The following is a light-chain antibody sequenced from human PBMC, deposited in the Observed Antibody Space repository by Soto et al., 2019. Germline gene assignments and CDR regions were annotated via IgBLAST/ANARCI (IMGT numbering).Light chain of an antibody. CDR2: GAS. CDR3: QQYNNWPQT. V-gene: IGKV3-15*01. J-gene: IGKJ1*01. Sequence: EIVMTQSPTILXVXXXXXAXXSCXASQSVSSSYLAWYQQKPGQAPRLLIYGASSRATGIPARFSGSGSGTEFTLTISSLQSEDFAVYYCQQYNNWPQTFGQGTKVDIK. CDR1: QSVSSSY.